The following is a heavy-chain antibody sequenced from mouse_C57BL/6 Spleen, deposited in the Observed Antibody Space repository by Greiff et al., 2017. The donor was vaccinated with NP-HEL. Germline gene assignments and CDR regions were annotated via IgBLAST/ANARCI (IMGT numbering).Heavy chain of an antibody. V-gene: IGHV5-9-1*02. J-gene: IGHJ4*01. CDR1: GFTFSSYA. Sequence: VQLKESGEGLVKPGGSLKLSCAASGFTFSSYAMSWVRQTPEKRLEWVAYISSGGDYIYYADTVKGRFTISRDNARNTLYLQMSSLKSEDTAMYYCTREGYYGSSPYYYAMDYWGQGTSVTVSS. CDR3: TREGYYGSSPYYYAMDY. CDR2: ISSGGDYI. D-gene: IGHD1-1*01.